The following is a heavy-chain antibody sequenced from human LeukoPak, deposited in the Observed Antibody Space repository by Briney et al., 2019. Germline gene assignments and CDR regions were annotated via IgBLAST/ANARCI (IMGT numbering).Heavy chain of an antibody. D-gene: IGHD4-17*01. CDR3: VAPDYGDYRVY. CDR1: GGTFSSYA. CDR2: IIPILGIA. V-gene: IGHV1-69*04. J-gene: IGHJ4*02. Sequence: ASVKVSCKASGGTFSSYAIGWVRQAPGQGLEWMGRIIPILGIANYAQKFQGRVTITADKSTSTAYMELSSLRSEDTAVYYCVAPDYGDYRVYWGQGTLVTVSS.